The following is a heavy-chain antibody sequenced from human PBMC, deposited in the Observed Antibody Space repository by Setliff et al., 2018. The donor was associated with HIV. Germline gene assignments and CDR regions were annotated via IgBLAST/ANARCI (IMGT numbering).Heavy chain of an antibody. J-gene: IGHJ3*02. V-gene: IGHV1-18*01. CDR3: ARRYYNFWSGYYDSRFPNPIDAFDI. D-gene: IGHD3-3*01. Sequence: GASVKVSCKASGYTFSSYGISWVRQAPGQGVEWMGWISAYNGNTNYAQKLQGRVTMTTDTSTSTAYMELRSLRSDDTAVYYCARRYYNFWSGYYDSRFPNPIDAFDIWGQGTMVTVSS. CDR2: ISAYNGNT. CDR1: GYTFSSYG.